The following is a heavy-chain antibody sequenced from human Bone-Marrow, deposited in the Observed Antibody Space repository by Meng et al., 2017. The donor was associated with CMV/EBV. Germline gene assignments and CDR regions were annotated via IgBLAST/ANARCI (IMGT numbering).Heavy chain of an antibody. CDR2: ISAYNGNT. J-gene: IGHJ5*02. Sequence: ASVKVSCKASGYTFTSYGISWVRQAPGQGLEWMGWISAYNGNTNYAQKLQGRVTMTTDTSTSTVYMELSSLRSEDTAVYYCARDCRDQLPQSDNWFDPWGQGTLVTVSS. V-gene: IGHV1-18*01. D-gene: IGHD2-2*01. CDR1: GYTFTSYG. CDR3: ARDCRDQLPQSDNWFDP.